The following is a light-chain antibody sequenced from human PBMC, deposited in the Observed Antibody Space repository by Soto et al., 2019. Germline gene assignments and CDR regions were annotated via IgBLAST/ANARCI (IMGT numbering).Light chain of an antibody. CDR3: LQQNSYPLT. J-gene: IGKJ4*01. Sequence: SSLSASVGDRVTITCRASQGIRNDLAWYQEKPGKAPKRLIYVASRLQSGVPSRFSGSGSGTEFTLTISSLQPEDSATYYCLQQNSYPLTFGGGTKVDIK. CDR2: VAS. V-gene: IGKV1-17*01. CDR1: QGIRND.